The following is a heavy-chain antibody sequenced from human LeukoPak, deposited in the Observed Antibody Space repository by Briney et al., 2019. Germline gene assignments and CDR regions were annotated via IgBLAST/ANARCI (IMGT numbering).Heavy chain of an antibody. V-gene: IGHV3-23*01. J-gene: IGHJ4*02. CDR3: AKEIWPTVTTPGWTYFDY. CDR2: ISGSTGST. D-gene: IGHD4-17*01. CDR1: GFTFSSYA. Sequence: GGSLRLSCAASGFTFSSYAMSWVRQAPGKGLEWVSTISGSTGSTYYADSVKGRFTISRDNSKNTLYLQMNSLRAEDTAVYYCAKEIWPTVTTPGWTYFDYWGQGALVTVSS.